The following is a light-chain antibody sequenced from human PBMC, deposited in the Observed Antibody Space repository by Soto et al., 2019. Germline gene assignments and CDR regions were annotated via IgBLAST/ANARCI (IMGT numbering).Light chain of an antibody. V-gene: IGKV3-11*01. CDR2: DAS. Sequence: EIVLTQSPATLSLSPGERATLSCRASQSVSSYLTWYQQKPGQAPRLLIYDASKKATDIPPRFSGSGSGTDFTLTISSLEPEDFAVYYCQQRSNWPWTFGQGTNVEIK. CDR3: QQRSNWPWT. J-gene: IGKJ1*01. CDR1: QSVSSY.